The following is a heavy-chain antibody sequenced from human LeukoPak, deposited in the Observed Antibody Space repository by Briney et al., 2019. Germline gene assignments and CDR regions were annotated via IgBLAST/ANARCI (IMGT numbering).Heavy chain of an antibody. V-gene: IGHV4-34*01. CDR3: ASEVDTAMVFDY. J-gene: IGHJ4*02. D-gene: IGHD5-18*01. Sequence: SETLSLTCAVYGGSFSGYYWSWIRQPPGKGLEWIGKINHSGNTNYNPPLKSRVTISVDTSKNQFSLKLSSVTATDTGVYYCASEVDTAMVFDYWGQGTLVTVSS. CDR2: INHSGNT. CDR1: GGSFSGYY.